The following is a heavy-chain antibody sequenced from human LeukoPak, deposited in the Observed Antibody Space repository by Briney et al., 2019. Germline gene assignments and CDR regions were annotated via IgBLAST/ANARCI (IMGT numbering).Heavy chain of an antibody. CDR3: ARDATGITLFDY. D-gene: IGHD6-13*01. J-gene: IGHJ4*02. CDR2: INHSGST. CDR1: GGSFSGYY. Sequence: SETLSLTCAVYGGSFSGYYWSWIRQPPGKGPEWIGEINHSGSTNYNPSLKSRVTISVDKSKNQFSLKLSSVTAADTAVYYCARDATGITLFDYWGQGTLVTVSS. V-gene: IGHV4-34*01.